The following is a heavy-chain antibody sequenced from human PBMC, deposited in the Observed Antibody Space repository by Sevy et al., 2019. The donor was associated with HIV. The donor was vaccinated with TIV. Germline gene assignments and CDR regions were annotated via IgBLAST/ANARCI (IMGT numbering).Heavy chain of an antibody. J-gene: IGHJ4*02. CDR1: GFTFSSHA. V-gene: IGHV3-23*01. CDR2: ITDTGYSI. D-gene: IGHD6-19*01. Sequence: GGSLRLSCAASGFTFSSHAMNWVRQAPGKGLEWVSSITDTGYSIYYADSVQGRFTISRDNSKNTLNLQMDSLRDDDTAVYYCAKGSGSVSKRYWGQGTLVTVSS. CDR3: AKGSGSVSKRY.